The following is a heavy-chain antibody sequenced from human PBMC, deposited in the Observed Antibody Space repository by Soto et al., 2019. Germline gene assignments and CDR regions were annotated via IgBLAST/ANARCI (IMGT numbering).Heavy chain of an antibody. D-gene: IGHD3-22*01. Sequence: PGGSLRLSCTASGFTFGDYAMSWFRQAPGKGLEWVGFIRSKAYGGTTEYAASVKGRFTISRDDSKSIAYLQMNSLKTEDTAVYYCTRDWRFGYYDSSGYSPPYYYGMDVWGQGTTVTV. CDR3: TRDWRFGYYDSSGYSPPYYYGMDV. J-gene: IGHJ6*02. V-gene: IGHV3-49*03. CDR1: GFTFGDYA. CDR2: IRSKAYGGTT.